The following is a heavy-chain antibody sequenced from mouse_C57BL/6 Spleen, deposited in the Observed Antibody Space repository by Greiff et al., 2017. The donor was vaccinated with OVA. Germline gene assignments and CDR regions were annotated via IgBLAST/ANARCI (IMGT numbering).Heavy chain of an antibody. Sequence: VQLQQSGPGLVQPSQSLSITCTVSGFSLTSYGVHWVRQSPGKGLEWLGVIWSGGSTDYNAAFISRLSISKDNSKSQVFFKMNSLQADDTAIYYCARPQLSWFAYWGQGTLVTVSA. CDR2: IWSGGST. J-gene: IGHJ3*01. D-gene: IGHD4-1*02. CDR3: ARPQLSWFAY. CDR1: GFSLTSYG. V-gene: IGHV2-2*01.